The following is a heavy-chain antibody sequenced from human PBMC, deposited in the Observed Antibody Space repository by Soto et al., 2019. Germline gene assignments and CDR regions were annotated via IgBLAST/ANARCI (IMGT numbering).Heavy chain of an antibody. CDR3: AKDPLYDSSGYPTYWYFDL. V-gene: IGHV3-23*01. CDR1: GFTFSAYA. Sequence: PGGSLRLSCVASGFTFSAYAMSWVRQAPGKGLEWVSVLGGGAFSTYYADSVKGRFTISRDNSKNTLYLQMNSLRAEDTAVYYCAKDPLYDSSGYPTYWYFDLWGRGTLVTVSS. D-gene: IGHD3-22*01. CDR2: LGGGAFST. J-gene: IGHJ2*01.